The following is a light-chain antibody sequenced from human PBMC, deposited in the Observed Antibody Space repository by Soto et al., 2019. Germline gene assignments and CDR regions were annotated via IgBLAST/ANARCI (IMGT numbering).Light chain of an antibody. J-gene: IGLJ1*01. CDR1: TSNIAKNH. CDR3: GAWDDSLSFYV. Sequence: QSVLTQPPSVSAAPGQKVSISCSGSTSNIAKNHVSWYQRLPGTAPKLLFYDNDKRPSGIPDRFSASKSATSSTLDITGLQTGDEADYLCGAWDDSLSFYVFGTGTKSPS. V-gene: IGLV1-51*01. CDR2: DND.